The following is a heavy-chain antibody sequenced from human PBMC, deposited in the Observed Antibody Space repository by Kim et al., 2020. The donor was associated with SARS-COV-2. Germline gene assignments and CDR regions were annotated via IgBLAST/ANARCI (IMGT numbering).Heavy chain of an antibody. D-gene: IGHD4-17*01. CDR3: ARNVYYGDSYYYYYGMDV. V-gene: IGHV4-59*01. CDR1: GGSISSYY. CDR2: IYYSGST. Sequence: SETLSLTCTVSGGSISSYYWSWIRQPPGKGLEWIGYIYYSGSTNYNPSLKSRVTISVDTSKNQFSLKLSSVTAADTAVYYCARNVYYGDSYYYYYGMDVWGQGTTVTVSS. J-gene: IGHJ6*02.